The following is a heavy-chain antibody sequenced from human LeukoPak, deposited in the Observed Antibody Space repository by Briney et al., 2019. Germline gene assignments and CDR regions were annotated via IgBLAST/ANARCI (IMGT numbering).Heavy chain of an antibody. J-gene: IGHJ6*02. D-gene: IGHD2-15*01. CDR3: AKGSKRGRYCSGGSCPYYYYYGMDV. V-gene: IGHV3-23*01. CDR1: GFTFSSYA. CDR2: ISGSGGST. Sequence: GGSLRLSCAASGFTFSSYAMSWVRLAPGKGLEWVSAISGSGGSTYYADSVKGRFTISRDNSKNTLYLQMNSLRAEDTAVYYCAKGSKRGRYCSGGSCPYYYYYGMDVWGQGTTVTVSS.